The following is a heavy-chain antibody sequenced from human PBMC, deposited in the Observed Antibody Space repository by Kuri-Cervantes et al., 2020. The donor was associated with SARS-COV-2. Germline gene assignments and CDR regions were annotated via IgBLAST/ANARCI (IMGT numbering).Heavy chain of an antibody. Sequence: LRLSCTVSGGSISSGGYYWSWIRQHPGKGLEWIGYIYYSGSTYYNPSLKRRVTMSIATSKNQFSLRLSSVTAADTAVYYCAREGMVTRSTNWGQGTLVTVSS. D-gene: IGHD5-18*01. CDR2: IYYSGST. J-gene: IGHJ4*02. CDR3: AREGMVTRSTN. V-gene: IGHV4-31*03. CDR1: GGSISSGGYY.